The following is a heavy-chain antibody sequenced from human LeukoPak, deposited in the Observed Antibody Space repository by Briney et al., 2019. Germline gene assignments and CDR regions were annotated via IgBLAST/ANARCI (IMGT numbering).Heavy chain of an antibody. CDR1: GDSFSSYY. J-gene: IGHJ6*03. CDR3: ARVIATSFYCSSTSCSDFYMDV. D-gene: IGHD2-2*01. CDR2: IYTSGST. Sequence: SETLSLTCNVSGDSFSSYYWGWIRQPAGKGLEWIGRIYTSGSTNYNPSLKSRVTISVDTSKNQFSLKLSSVTAADTAVYYCARVIATSFYCSSTSCSDFYMDVWGKGTTVTISS. V-gene: IGHV4-4*07.